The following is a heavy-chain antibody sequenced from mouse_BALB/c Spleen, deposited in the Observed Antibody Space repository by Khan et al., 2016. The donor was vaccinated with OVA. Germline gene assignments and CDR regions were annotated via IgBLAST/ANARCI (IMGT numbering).Heavy chain of an antibody. CDR2: ISSGSSTS. J-gene: IGHJ3*01. CDR3: ARSDYYGVAY. V-gene: IGHV5-17*02. Sequence: EVELVESGGGLVQPGGSRKLSCAASGCTFSSFGMHWVRQAPEKGLEWVAYISSGSSTSYYADTLKGRFTISRDNPKNTLILQMTSLRSEDTAMYYCARSDYYGVAYWGQGTLVTVSA. CDR1: GCTFSSFG. D-gene: IGHD1-1*01.